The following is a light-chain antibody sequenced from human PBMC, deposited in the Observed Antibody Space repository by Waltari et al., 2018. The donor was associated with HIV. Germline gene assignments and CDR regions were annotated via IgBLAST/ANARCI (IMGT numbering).Light chain of an antibody. CDR3: CAYAGGWV. J-gene: IGLJ3*02. CDR1: RGDLGTYNF. V-gene: IGLV2-11*01. Sequence: QSALTPPRPVSGSPGQSVTISCTGPRGDLGTYNFFSWYQHHPGTPPKLVIYDVSKRPSGVPDRFSGSKSANTASLTISGLRAEDEADYYCCAYAGGWVFGGGTEVTVL. CDR2: DVS.